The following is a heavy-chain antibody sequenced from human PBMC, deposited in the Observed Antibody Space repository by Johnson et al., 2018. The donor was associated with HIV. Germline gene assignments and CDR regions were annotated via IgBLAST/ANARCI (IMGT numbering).Heavy chain of an antibody. CDR1: GFTFTYYA. D-gene: IGHD6-13*01. CDR3: SKHSSSWYDDAFDI. CDR2: ISGSGGST. J-gene: IGHJ3*02. Sequence: EVQLVESGGGLVQPGGSLRLSCAASGFTFTYYAMSWVRQAPGKGLEWVSGISGSGGSTYYADSVKGRFTISRDNSKNTLILQMNSLRAEDTAVYYWSKHSSSWYDDAFDIWGQGTMVTVSS. V-gene: IGHV3-23*04.